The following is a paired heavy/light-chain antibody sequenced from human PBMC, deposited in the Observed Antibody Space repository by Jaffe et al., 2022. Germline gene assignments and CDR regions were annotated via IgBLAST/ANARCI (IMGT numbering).Light chain of an antibody. CDR1: NIASKT. Sequence: YVLTQPPSVSVAPGQTARITCAGKNIASKTVHWYQQKPGQAPVLVVQEDSDRPSGIPERISGSNSGNTATLTISRVEAGDEADFYCQVWDSDSDHYVFGTGTTVTVL. V-gene: IGLV3-21*02. J-gene: IGLJ1*01. CDR3: QVWDSDSDHYV. CDR2: EDS.
Heavy chain of an antibody. CDR3: AKDLDLIVAVAGITGSPFDN. CDR2: ILESDTHT. V-gene: IGHV3-23*01. CDR1: GFNFKNYG. D-gene: IGHD2-21*02. Sequence: EVELLESGGTLVKPGGSLRLSCAASGFNFKNYGMSWVRQAPGKGLEWVSSILESDTHTFYADSVKGRFTISRDNSKNTLYLQMDTLGPDDTALYYCAKDLDLIVAVAGITGSPFDNWGQGTQVTVSS. J-gene: IGHJ4*02.